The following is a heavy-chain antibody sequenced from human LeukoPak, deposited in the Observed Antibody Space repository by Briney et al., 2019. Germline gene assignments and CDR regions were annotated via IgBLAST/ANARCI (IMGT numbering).Heavy chain of an antibody. Sequence: PGGSLRLSCAASGFTFSSYSMNWVRQAPGKGLEWVSSISSSSSYIYYADSVKGRFTISRDNAKNSLYLQMNSLRAEDTAVYYCARDRWPKRWLQIHDAFDTWGQGTMVTVSS. V-gene: IGHV3-21*01. CDR2: ISSSSSYI. J-gene: IGHJ3*02. CDR1: GFTFSSYS. D-gene: IGHD5-24*01. CDR3: ARDRWPKRWLQIHDAFDT.